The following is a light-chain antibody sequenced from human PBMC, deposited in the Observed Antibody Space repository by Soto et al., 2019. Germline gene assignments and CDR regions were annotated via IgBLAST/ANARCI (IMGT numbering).Light chain of an antibody. V-gene: IGKV1-5*03. Sequence: DIQMTQSPSTLSGSVGDRVTITCRASQTISSCLGWYQQKPGKAPKLLIYKASTLKSGVPSRFSGSGSGTEFTLTISSLQPDDFATYYCQHYNSYSEAFGQGTKVELK. CDR2: KAS. CDR3: QHYNSYSEA. J-gene: IGKJ1*01. CDR1: QTISSC.